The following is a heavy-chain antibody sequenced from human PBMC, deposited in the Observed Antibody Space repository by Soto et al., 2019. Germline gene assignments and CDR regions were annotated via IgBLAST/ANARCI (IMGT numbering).Heavy chain of an antibody. CDR2: IYYSGST. Sequence: SETLSLTCTVSGGSISSSSYYWGWIRQPPGKGLEWIGSIYYSGSTNYNPSLKSRVTISVDTSKNQFSLKLSSVTAADTAVYYCARIPYGDDAFDIWGQGTMVTVSS. D-gene: IGHD4-17*01. CDR3: ARIPYGDDAFDI. CDR1: GGSISSSSYY. J-gene: IGHJ3*02. V-gene: IGHV4-39*07.